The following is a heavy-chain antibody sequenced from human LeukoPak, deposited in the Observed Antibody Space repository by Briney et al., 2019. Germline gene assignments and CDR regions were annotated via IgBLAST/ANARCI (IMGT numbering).Heavy chain of an antibody. CDR2: IIPILGIA. V-gene: IGHV1-69*04. D-gene: IGHD5-24*01. CDR3: ARDGYKGDAFDI. J-gene: IGHJ3*02. CDR1: GGTFSSYA. Sequence: GASVKVSCKASGGTFSSYAISWVRQAPGPGLEWMGRIIPILGIANYAQKFQGRVTITADKSTSTAYMELSSLRSEDTAVYYCARDGYKGDAFDIWGQGTMVTVSS.